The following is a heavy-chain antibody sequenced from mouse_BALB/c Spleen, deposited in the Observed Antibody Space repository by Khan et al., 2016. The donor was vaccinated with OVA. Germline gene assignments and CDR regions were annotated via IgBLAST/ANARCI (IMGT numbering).Heavy chain of an antibody. J-gene: IGHJ2*01. CDR1: GYSITSDYA. CDR3: ARSVTITTVVATDFDY. D-gene: IGHD1-1*01. Sequence: EVQLQESGPGLVKPSQSLSLTCTVTGYSITSDYAWNWIRQFPGNKLEWMGYISYSGRTSYNPSLKSRISITRDTSKNQFFLQLNSVTPEDTAAYYCARSVTITTVVATDFDYWGQGTTLTVSS. V-gene: IGHV3-2*02. CDR2: ISYSGRT.